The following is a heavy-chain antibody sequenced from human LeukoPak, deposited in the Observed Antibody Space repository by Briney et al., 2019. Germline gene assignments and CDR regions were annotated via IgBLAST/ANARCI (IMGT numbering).Heavy chain of an antibody. J-gene: IGHJ4*02. V-gene: IGHV1-18*01. CDR3: ARSPASITYYYGSGSYYPYYFDY. CDR1: GYTFTSYG. CDR2: ISAYNGNT. D-gene: IGHD3-10*01. Sequence: ASVKVSCKASGYTFTSYGISWVRQAPGQGLEWMGWISAYNGNTNYAQKLQGRVTMTTDTSTSTAYMELRSLRSDDTAVYYCARSPASITYYYGSGSYYPYYFDYWGQGTLVTVSS.